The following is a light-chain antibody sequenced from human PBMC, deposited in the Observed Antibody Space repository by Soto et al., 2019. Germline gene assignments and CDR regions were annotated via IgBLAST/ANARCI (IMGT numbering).Light chain of an antibody. V-gene: IGKV2D-29*01. CDR1: QTLRHSGGKTY. CDR2: EVS. CDR3: MQSIQFPLT. Sequence: VITQNTLSLTVTRGQPTSTSCVSRQTLRHSGGKTYLFWYLPKPGQPRQLLIYEVSSRFSGVTDRFSGSGSGTDFTLKISRVEAEAVGVYYCMQSIQFPLTFGGGTKVDIK. J-gene: IGKJ4*01.